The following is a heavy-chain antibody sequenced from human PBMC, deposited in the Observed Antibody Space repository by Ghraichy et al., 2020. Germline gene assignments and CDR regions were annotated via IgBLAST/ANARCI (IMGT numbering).Heavy chain of an antibody. V-gene: IGHV3-23*01. J-gene: IGHJ4*02. CDR3: AKANGGYSGYDYYFEY. Sequence: GGSLRLSCAASGFTFSNYAMSWVRQAPGKGLEWVSGLSGSTDSTYYADSVKGRFTISRDNSKNTLYLQMNSLRAEDTAVYYCAKANGGYSGYDYYFEYWGQGTLVTVSS. D-gene: IGHD5-12*01. CDR2: LSGSTDST. CDR1: GFTFSNYA.